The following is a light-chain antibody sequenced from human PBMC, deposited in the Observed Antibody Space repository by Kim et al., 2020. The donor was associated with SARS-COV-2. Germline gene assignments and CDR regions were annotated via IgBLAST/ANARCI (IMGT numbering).Light chain of an antibody. CDR3: QQYYSTQIT. J-gene: IGKJ5*01. V-gene: IGKV4-1*01. CDR1: QNILYSSNNKNY. CDR2: WAS. Sequence: AHINCKSSQNILYSSNNKNYLAWYQQKPGQPPKMLIYWASTRESGVPDRFSGSGSGTDFTLTISSLQAEDVAVYYCQQYYSTQITFGQGTRLEIK.